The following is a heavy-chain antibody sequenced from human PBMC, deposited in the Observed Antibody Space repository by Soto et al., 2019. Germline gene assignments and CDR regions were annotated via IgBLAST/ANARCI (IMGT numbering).Heavy chain of an antibody. Sequence: PGGSLRLSCAASGFTFSSYAMSWVRQAPGKGLEWVSAISGSGGSTYYADSVKGRFTISRDNSKNTLYLQMNSLRAEDTAVYYCAKDSGRYYCSGSYYTHGYFYYRGQGTLVPVSA. D-gene: IGHD3-10*01. CDR1: GFTFSSYA. CDR2: ISGSGGST. J-gene: IGHJ4*02. V-gene: IGHV3-23*01. CDR3: AKDSGRYYCSGSYYTHGYFYY.